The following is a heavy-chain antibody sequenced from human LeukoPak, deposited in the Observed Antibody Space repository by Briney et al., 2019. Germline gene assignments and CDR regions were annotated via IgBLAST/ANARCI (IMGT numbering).Heavy chain of an antibody. D-gene: IGHD3-16*02. Sequence: GGSLRLSCAASGFTFSSYWMSWVRQAPGKGLKWEANIKQDGSKKYYVDSVKGRFTISRDNAKNSLYLQMNSLRVEDTAVYYCARETSVGTRGGLWGSYRLKWFDPWGQGTLGTVSS. CDR3: ARETSVGTRGGLWGSYRLKWFDP. CDR1: GFTFSSYW. J-gene: IGHJ5*02. CDR2: IKQDGSKK. V-gene: IGHV3-7*01.